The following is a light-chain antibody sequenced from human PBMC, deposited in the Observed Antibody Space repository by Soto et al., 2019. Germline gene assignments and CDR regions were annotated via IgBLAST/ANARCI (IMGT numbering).Light chain of an antibody. CDR1: SNDIGNYNY. J-gene: IGLJ2*01. CDR3: TSYTVDSTLV. Sequence: QSALTQPASVSGSPGQSITISCTGTSNDIGNYNYVSWYQQYPGKAPKLLIFEVSNRASGVSNRFSASKSGNTASLTISRLPPEDEADFYCTSYTVDSTLVFGGGTKVTVL. CDR2: EVS. V-gene: IGLV2-14*01.